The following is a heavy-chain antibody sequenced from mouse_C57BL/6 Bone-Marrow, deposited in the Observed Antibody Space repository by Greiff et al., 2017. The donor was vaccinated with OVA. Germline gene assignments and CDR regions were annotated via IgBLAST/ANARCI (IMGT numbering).Heavy chain of an antibody. Sequence: EVKLMESGEGLVKPGGSLKLSCAASGFTFSSYAMSWVRQTPEKRLEWVAYISSGADYIYYADNVKGRFTISRDNARNTLYLQMSSLKSEDTAMYYCTRGHYYGSSPNAMDYWGQGTSVTVSS. J-gene: IGHJ4*01. CDR2: ISSGADYI. D-gene: IGHD1-1*01. CDR1: GFTFSSYA. CDR3: TRGHYYGSSPNAMDY. V-gene: IGHV5-9-1*02.